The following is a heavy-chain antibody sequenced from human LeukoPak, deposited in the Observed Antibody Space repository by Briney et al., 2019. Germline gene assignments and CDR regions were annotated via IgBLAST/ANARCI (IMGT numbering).Heavy chain of an antibody. D-gene: IGHD6-6*01. CDR1: GYSFTSYW. J-gene: IGHJ3*02. CDR2: IYPGDSDT. CDR3: ARPRYSSSSYAFDI. V-gene: IGHV5-51*01. Sequence: EESLKISCQGSGYSFTSYWIAWVRQMPGKGLEWMGIIYPGDSDTRYSPSFQGQVTISADKSISTAYLQWSSLKASDTAMYYCARPRYSSSSYAFDIWGQGTMVTVSS.